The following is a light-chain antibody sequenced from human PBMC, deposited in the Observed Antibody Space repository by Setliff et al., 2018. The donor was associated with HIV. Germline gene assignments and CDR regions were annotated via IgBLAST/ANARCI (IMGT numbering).Light chain of an antibody. CDR3: SSYTSSSTLYG. V-gene: IGLV2-14*01. Sequence: QSALTQPASVSGSPGQSITISCTGTSSDVGGYNYVSWYQQHPGKAPKLMIYEVSNRPSGVSNRFSGSKSGNTASLTISGLQAEDEAEYYCSSYTSSSTLYGFGTGTKGTVL. CDR2: EVS. J-gene: IGLJ1*01. CDR1: SSDVGGYNY.